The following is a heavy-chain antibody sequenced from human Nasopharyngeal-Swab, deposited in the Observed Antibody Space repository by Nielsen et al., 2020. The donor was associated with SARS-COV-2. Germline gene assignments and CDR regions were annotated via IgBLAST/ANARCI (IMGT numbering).Heavy chain of an antibody. CDR3: AKDITEGGGY. Sequence: LSLTCAASGFTFDDYAMHWVRQAPGKGLEWVSGISWNSGSIGYADSVKGRFTISRDNAKNSLYLQMNSLRAEDTALYYCAKDITEGGGYWGQGTLVTVSS. V-gene: IGHV3-9*01. CDR2: ISWNSGSI. J-gene: IGHJ4*02. D-gene: IGHD1-20*01. CDR1: GFTFDDYA.